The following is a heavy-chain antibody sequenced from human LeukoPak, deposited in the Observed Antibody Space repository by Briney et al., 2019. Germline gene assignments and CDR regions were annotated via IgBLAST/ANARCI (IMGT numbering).Heavy chain of an antibody. CDR2: ISAYNGNT. CDR3: ARDSKVRGEYPLGY. CDR1: GYTFTSYG. V-gene: IGHV1-18*04. J-gene: IGHJ4*02. D-gene: IGHD3-10*01. Sequence: ASVKVSCKASGYTFTSYGISWVRQAPGQGPEWMGWISAYNGNTNYAQKLQGRVTMTTDTPTSTAYMELRSLRSDDTAVYYCARDSKVRGEYPLGYWGQGTLVTVSS.